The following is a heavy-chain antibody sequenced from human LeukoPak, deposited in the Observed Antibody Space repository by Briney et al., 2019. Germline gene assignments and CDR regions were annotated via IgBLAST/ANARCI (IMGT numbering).Heavy chain of an antibody. CDR1: GGSFSGYY. Sequence: SETLSLTCAVYGGSFSGYYWSWIRQPPGKGLEWIGEINHSGSTNYNPSLKSRVTISVDTSKNQFSQKLSSVTAADTAVYYCARGRIHYYDYVWGSYRYAFFDYWGQGTLVTVSS. CDR2: INHSGST. J-gene: IGHJ4*02. D-gene: IGHD3-16*02. CDR3: ARGRIHYYDYVWGSYRYAFFDY. V-gene: IGHV4-34*01.